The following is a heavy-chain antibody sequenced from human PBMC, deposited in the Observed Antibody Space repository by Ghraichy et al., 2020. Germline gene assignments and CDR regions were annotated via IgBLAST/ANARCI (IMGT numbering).Heavy chain of an antibody. D-gene: IGHD5-18*01. CDR3: ARLARSWMQTWFFDY. J-gene: IGHJ4*02. CDR2: IRPYNGNT. CDR1: GYSFTNYV. Sequence: ASVKVSCKASGYSFTNYVINWVRQAPGQGLEWMGWIRPYNGNTDHAQKLQGRVTMTTDTSTSTAYMELRSLRSDDTAVYYCARLARSWMQTWFFDYWGQGTLVTVSS. V-gene: IGHV1-18*01.